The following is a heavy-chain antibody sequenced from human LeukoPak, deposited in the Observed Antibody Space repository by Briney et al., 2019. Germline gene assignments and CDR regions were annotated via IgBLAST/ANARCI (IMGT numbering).Heavy chain of an antibody. CDR1: GGTFSRYA. CDR2: IIPIFGTA. CDR3: ARERGYYYDSSGYYYG. J-gene: IGHJ4*02. V-gene: IGHV1-69*01. Sequence: SVKVSCKASGGTFSRYAISWVRQAPGQGLEWMGGIIPIFGTANYAQKFQGRVTITADESTSTAYMELSSLRSEDTAVYYCARERGYYYDSSGYYYGWGQGTLVTVSS. D-gene: IGHD3-22*01.